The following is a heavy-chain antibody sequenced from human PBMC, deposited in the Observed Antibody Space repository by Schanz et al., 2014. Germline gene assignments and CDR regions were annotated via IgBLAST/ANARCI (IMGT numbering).Heavy chain of an antibody. CDR1: GFTVSINY. CDR2: IYSGGST. Sequence: EVQLVESGGGLVQPGGSLRLSCAASGFTVSINYMSWVRQAPGKGLEWVSVIYSGGSTYYADSVKGRFTISRDNSKNTFYLQRNSRRAEDPAVYYGARGYSSSMDVWGQGTTVTVSS. D-gene: IGHD6-6*01. CDR3: ARGYSSSMDV. J-gene: IGHJ6*02. V-gene: IGHV3-66*01.